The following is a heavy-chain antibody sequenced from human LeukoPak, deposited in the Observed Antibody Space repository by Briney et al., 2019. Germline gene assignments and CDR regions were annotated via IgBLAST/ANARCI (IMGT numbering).Heavy chain of an antibody. CDR1: GYTFNNFD. V-gene: IGHV1-18*01. J-gene: IGHJ4*02. Sequence: WASVKVSCKASGYTFNNFDINWVRQAPGQGPEWRGWISAYNGYTNYAQKLQGRVTMTADTSTSTAYMELRSLRSDDTAVYFCARGRPEYLYYFDYWGQGTPVTVSS. CDR2: ISAYNGYT. CDR3: ARGRPEYLYYFDY. D-gene: IGHD2-2*02.